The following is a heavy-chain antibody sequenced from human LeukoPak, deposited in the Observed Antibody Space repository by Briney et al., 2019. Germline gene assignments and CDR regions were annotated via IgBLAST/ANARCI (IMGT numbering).Heavy chain of an antibody. CDR2: IYDRGST. CDR1: GGSISSYY. J-gene: IGHJ4*02. CDR3: ARGRTFDN. V-gene: IGHV4-59*13. Sequence: PSETLSLTCTVAGGSISSYYWSWIRQPPGKGLEWIGNIYDRGSTKYNPSLKSRVTISVDTSKNQFSLRLSSVTAADTAVYYCARGRTFDNWGQGTLVTVSS.